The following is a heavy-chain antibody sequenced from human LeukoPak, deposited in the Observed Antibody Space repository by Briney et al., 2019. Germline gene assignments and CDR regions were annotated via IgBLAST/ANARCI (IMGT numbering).Heavy chain of an antibody. Sequence: ASVKVSCKASGYTFTSYGVSWVRQAPGQGLEWLGWISGYNGNAKYVQKFQGRVTMTTETSTRTAHMELRSLRSDDTVVYYCARVYYYDSSGHNWFDSWGQGTLVIVSS. D-gene: IGHD3-22*01. CDR2: ISGYNGNA. J-gene: IGHJ5*01. CDR3: ARVYYYDSSGHNWFDS. CDR1: GYTFTSYG. V-gene: IGHV1-18*01.